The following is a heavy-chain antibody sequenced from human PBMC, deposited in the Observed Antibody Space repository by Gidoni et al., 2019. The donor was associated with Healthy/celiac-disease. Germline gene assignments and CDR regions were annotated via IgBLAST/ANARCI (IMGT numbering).Heavy chain of an antibody. V-gene: IGHV3-30*18. CDR2: ISDDGRNK. D-gene: IGHD2-15*01. CDR1: GFTVSSYG. J-gene: IGHJ4*02. CDR3: AKPHPYCSGYFSGLGAFDY. Sequence: QVQLVESGGGVVQPGRSLRPSCAASGFTVSSYGMHWVRQAPGQGLEWVVIISDDGRNKYYGDSLKGRFTISRNNSKNTLYLQMNRLRAEDTAVYYCAKPHPYCSGYFSGLGAFDYWGQGTLVTVSS.